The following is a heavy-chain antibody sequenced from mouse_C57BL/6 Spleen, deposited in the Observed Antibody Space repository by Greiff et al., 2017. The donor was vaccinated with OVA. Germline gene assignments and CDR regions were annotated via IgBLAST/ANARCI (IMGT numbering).Heavy chain of an antibody. J-gene: IGHJ2*01. CDR2: IYPRSGNT. D-gene: IGHD3-3*01. CDR1: GYTFTSYG. Sequence: VKLMESGAELARPGASVKLSCKASGYTFTSYGISWVKQRTGQGLEWIGEIYPRSGNTYYNEKFKGKATLTADKSSSTAYMELRSLTSEDSAVYFCARKGDHEYFDYWGQGTTLTVSS. CDR3: ARKGDHEYFDY. V-gene: IGHV1-81*01.